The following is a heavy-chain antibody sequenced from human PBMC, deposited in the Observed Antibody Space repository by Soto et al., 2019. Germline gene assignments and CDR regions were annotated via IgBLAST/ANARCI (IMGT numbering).Heavy chain of an antibody. J-gene: IGHJ4*02. D-gene: IGHD6-13*01. V-gene: IGHV4-31*03. CDR3: ARVRGQIAAGQFDY. Sequence: PSDTLSLTCTVSGGSISSGGYYWSWIRQHPGKGLEWIGYIYYSGSTYYNPSLKSRVTISVDTSKNQFSLKLSSVTAADTAVYYCARVRGQIAAGQFDYWGQGTLVTVSS. CDR1: GGSISSGGYY. CDR2: IYYSGST.